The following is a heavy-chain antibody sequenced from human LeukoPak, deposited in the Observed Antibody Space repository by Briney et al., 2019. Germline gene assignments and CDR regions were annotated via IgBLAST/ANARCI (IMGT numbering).Heavy chain of an antibody. Sequence: PEGSLRLSCAASGFTFSSYGMHWVRQAPGKGLEWVAVIWYDGSNKYYADSVKGRFTISRDNSKNTLYLQMNSLRAEDTAVYYCARDRSSSWYTQFDYWGQGTLVTVSS. V-gene: IGHV3-33*01. J-gene: IGHJ4*02. D-gene: IGHD6-13*01. CDR1: GFTFSSYG. CDR2: IWYDGSNK. CDR3: ARDRSSSWYTQFDY.